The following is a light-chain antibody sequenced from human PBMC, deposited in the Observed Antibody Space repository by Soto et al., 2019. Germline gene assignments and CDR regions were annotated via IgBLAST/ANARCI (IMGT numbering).Light chain of an antibody. J-gene: IGKJ1*01. V-gene: IGKV1-5*01. Sequence: DIQMTHSPSTLSGSVGDRVTITCRASQTISIWLAWYQQKTGTAPKVLIYHASNLQSGVPSRFSGSGSGTDFTLTISSLQPEDFATYYCQQSYSTPRTFGQGTKV. CDR3: QQSYSTPRT. CDR2: HAS. CDR1: QTISIW.